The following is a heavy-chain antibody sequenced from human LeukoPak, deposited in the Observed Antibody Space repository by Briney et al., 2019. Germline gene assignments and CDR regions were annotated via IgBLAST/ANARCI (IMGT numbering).Heavy chain of an antibody. J-gene: IGHJ4*02. V-gene: IGHV3-23*01. D-gene: IGHD3-22*01. Sequence: GGSLRLSCVASGFTFNSYAMSWVRQAPGKGLEWVLAISGSGTSTYYADSVKGRFTISRDNSKNTLYLQMNSLRAEDTAVYYCEGTYYYDSSDDYWGQGTLVTVSS. CDR3: EGTYYYDSSDDY. CDR1: GFTFNSYA. CDR2: ISGSGTST.